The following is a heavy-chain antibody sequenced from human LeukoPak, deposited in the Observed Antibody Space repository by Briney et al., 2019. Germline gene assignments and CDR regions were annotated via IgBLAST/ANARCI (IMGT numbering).Heavy chain of an antibody. CDR3: ARGRYYSQLLIGDY. D-gene: IGHD2-2*01. Sequence: ASVKVSCKASGYTFTGYYMHWVRQAPGQGLEWMGWINPNSGGTNYAQKFQARVTMTRDTSISTAYMELSRLRSDDTAVYFCARGRYYSQLLIGDYWGQGTLVTVSS. V-gene: IGHV1-2*02. CDR1: GYTFTGYY. J-gene: IGHJ4*02. CDR2: INPNSGGT.